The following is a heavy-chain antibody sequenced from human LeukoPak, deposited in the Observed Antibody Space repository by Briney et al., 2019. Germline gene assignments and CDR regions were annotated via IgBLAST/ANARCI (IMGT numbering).Heavy chain of an antibody. CDR3: ARDPADYSNYYWYFDL. CDR1: GGSISSGDYY. D-gene: IGHD4-11*01. CDR2: IYYSGST. V-gene: IGHV4-30-4*08. Sequence: SQTLSLTCTVSGGSISSGDYYWSWIRQPPGKGLEWIGYIYYSGSTYYNPSLKSRVTISVDTSKNQFSLKLSSVTAADTAVYYCARDPADYSNYYWYFDLWGRGTLVTVSS. J-gene: IGHJ2*01.